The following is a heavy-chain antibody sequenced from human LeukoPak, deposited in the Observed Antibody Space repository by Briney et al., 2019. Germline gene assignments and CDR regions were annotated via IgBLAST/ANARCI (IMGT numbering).Heavy chain of an antibody. J-gene: IGHJ3*01. CDR1: GYTFTCNH. V-gene: IGHV1-2*02. CDR2: INPNNGGT. Sequence: EASVKVSFKASGYTFTCNHLHGVRQAPGQGLEWMGWINPNNGGTSFAQNFPGRVTLTSDTYISTASLELSTLTSADTAVYYCARGAGPKAFDVWGEGTMVTVST. CDR3: ARGAGPKAFDV.